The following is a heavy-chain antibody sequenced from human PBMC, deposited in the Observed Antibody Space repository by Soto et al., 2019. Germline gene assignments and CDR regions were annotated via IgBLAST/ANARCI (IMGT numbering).Heavy chain of an antibody. CDR2: IGLGSSTK. D-gene: IGHD3-22*01. V-gene: IGHV3-48*01. Sequence: PGGSLRLSCAASGFTFRNYGMNWVRQAPGKGLEWVSYIGLGSSTKYYADSVESRFTISRDNAKNSLYLQMNSLRAEDTAVYYCARDQLYYNDISGRPLNAFDVWGQGTMVTVSS. CDR3: ARDQLYYNDISGRPLNAFDV. J-gene: IGHJ3*01. CDR1: GFTFRNYG.